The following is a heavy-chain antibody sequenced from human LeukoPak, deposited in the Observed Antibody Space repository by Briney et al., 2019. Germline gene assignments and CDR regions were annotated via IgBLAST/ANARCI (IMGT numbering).Heavy chain of an antibody. CDR1: GFTFRYYA. J-gene: IGHJ4*02. D-gene: IGHD6-19*01. CDR3: ARLKAVAGTAYYFDY. Sequence: PGGPLRLSCAASGFTFRYYAMHWVPQAPGKGLEWVALLSYDGTNKKYADSVKGPLTISRDDSKNTLYLQMNSLRAEDTAVYYCARLKAVAGTAYYFDYWGEGTLVTASS. CDR2: LSYDGTNK. V-gene: IGHV3-30*04.